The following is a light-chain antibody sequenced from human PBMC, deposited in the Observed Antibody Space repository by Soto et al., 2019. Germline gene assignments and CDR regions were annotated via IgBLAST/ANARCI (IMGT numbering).Light chain of an antibody. CDR3: RSYAVSSALCV. CDR1: SNDIGGYNY. CDR2: DGS. J-gene: IGLJ3*02. Sequence: QSALTQPASVSGSPGQSITISCTGTSNDIGGYNYVSWYQQHPGKAPQLIIFDGSKRPSGVSNRFSGSKSGNTASLTISGLQAEDEANYYCRSYAVSSALCVFGGGTKLTVL. V-gene: IGLV2-14*01.